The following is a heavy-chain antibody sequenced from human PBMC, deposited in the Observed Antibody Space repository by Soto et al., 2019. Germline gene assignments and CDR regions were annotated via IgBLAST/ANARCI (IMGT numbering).Heavy chain of an antibody. CDR3: ARGSALDTTMAYFEY. D-gene: IGHD5-18*01. Sequence: SLKVACNAAGVTFSSSAIICVRQDPGQGLEWMGGIIPMFGTADYAQRFQGRVTITADESTSTVYMELSSLRSEDTAVYYCARGSALDTTMAYFEYWGQGTLVTVSS. J-gene: IGHJ4*02. V-gene: IGHV1-69*13. CDR2: IIPMFGTA. CDR1: GVTFSSSA.